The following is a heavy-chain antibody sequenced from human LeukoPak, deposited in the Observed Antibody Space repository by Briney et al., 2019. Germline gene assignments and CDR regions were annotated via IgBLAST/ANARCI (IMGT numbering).Heavy chain of an antibody. CDR3: ARYYYDSSGYAYYFDY. CDR1: GFTFGSYT. Sequence: GGSLRLSCEASGFTFGSYTMHWVRQAPGKGLEWVSSISSGSTYIFYADSVKGRFTISRDNSRNTVYLQMNSLRAEDTAVYYCARYYYDSSGYAYYFDYWGQGTLVTVSS. CDR2: ISSGSTYI. V-gene: IGHV3-21*04. J-gene: IGHJ4*02. D-gene: IGHD3-22*01.